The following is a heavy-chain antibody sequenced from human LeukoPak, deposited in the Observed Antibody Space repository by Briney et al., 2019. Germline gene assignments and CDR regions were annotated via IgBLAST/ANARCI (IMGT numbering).Heavy chain of an antibody. CDR2: MYHSGST. CDR3: ARLQPLVIPAAKLGFDY. D-gene: IGHD2-2*01. Sequence: SETLSLTCTVSGGSISSGSYYWSWIRQPAGAGLEWIGSMYHSGSTYYNPSLKSRVTISVDTSKNQFSLKLSSVTAADTGVYYCARLQPLVIPAAKLGFDYWGQGTLVTVSS. CDR1: GGSISSGSYY. J-gene: IGHJ4*02. V-gene: IGHV4-39*07.